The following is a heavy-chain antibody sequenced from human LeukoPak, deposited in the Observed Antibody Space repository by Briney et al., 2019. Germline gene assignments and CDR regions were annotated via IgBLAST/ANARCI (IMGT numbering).Heavy chain of an antibody. D-gene: IGHD1-26*01. V-gene: IGHV1-24*01. CDR1: GGTFSSYA. J-gene: IGHJ4*02. Sequence: GASVKVSCKASGGTFSSYAISWVRQAPGKGLEWMGGFDPEDGETIYAQKFQGRVTMTEDTSTDTAYMELSSLRSEDTAVYYCATQYSGSYYDFDYWGQGTLVTVSS. CDR2: FDPEDGET. CDR3: ATQYSGSYYDFDY.